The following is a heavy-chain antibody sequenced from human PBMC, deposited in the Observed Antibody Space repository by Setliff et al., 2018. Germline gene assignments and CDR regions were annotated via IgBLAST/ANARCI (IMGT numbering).Heavy chain of an antibody. J-gene: IGHJ5*02. CDR3: ARDYYYDSSGPGHWFDP. Sequence: KTSETLSLTCTVSGGSISSHYWSWIRQPPGKGLEWIGSIYYSGSTNYNPSLKSRVTISVDTSKNQFSLKLSSVTAADTAVYYCARDYYYDSSGPGHWFDPWGQGTLVPSPQ. D-gene: IGHD3-22*01. CDR2: IYYSGST. CDR1: GGSISSHY. V-gene: IGHV4-59*11.